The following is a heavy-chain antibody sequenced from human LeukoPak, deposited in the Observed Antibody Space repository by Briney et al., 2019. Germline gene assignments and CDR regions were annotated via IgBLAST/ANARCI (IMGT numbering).Heavy chain of an antibody. V-gene: IGHV4-34*01. CDR1: GGSFSGYY. D-gene: IGHD3-22*01. J-gene: IGHJ4*02. Sequence: SETLSLTCAVYGGSFSGYYWSWTRQPPGKGLEWIGEINHSGSTNYNPSLKSRVTISVDTSKNQFSLKLSSVTAADTAVYYCARVYSSGYYSTDYWGQGTLVTVSS. CDR3: ARVYSSGYYSTDY. CDR2: INHSGST.